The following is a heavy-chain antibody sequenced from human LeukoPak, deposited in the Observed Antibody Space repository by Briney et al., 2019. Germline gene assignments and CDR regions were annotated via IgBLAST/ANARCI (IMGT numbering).Heavy chain of an antibody. CDR1: VFTFSRYA. J-gene: IGHJ6*02. V-gene: IGHV3-23*01. D-gene: IGHD3-10*01. CDR3: AQGDYYRSGSYYNQLQAYYGIDV. CDR2: ISGRGDRT. Sequence: GGSLRLSCAASVFTFSRYAKSWVRQPPGKGLDGVSAISGRGDRTYYADSLWGRFTLSRDNSTHTLYVQMKSQRVWDRAVYYCAQGDYYRSGSYYNQLQAYYGIDVWGQGTTVTVSS.